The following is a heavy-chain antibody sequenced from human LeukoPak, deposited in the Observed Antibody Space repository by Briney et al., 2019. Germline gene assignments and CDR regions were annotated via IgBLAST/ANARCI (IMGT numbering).Heavy chain of an antibody. D-gene: IGHD2-15*01. CDR2: ISSNGGST. CDR3: VKDPRHCSGGSCYSQPPLFDY. Sequence: GGSLRLSCSASGFTFSSYAMHWVRQAPGKGLEYVSAISSNGGSTYYADSVKGRFTISRDNSKNTLYLQMSSLRAEDTAVYYCVKDPRHCSGGSCYSQPPLFDYWGQGTPVTVSS. CDR1: GFTFSSYA. V-gene: IGHV3-64D*06. J-gene: IGHJ4*02.